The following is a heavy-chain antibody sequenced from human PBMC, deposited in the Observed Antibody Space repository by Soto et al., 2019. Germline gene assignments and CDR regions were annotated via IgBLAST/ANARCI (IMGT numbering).Heavy chain of an antibody. CDR2: ISSSSSYI. D-gene: IGHD2-15*01. CDR1: GFTFSSYS. Sequence: EVQLVESGGGLVKPGGSPRLSCAASGFTFSSYSMNWVRQAPGKGLEWVSSISSSSSYIYYADSVKGRFTISRDNAKNSLYLQMNSLRAEDTAVYYCARGCYCSGGSCYSDYYYYYMDVWRKGTTVTVSS. J-gene: IGHJ6*03. V-gene: IGHV3-21*01. CDR3: ARGCYCSGGSCYSDYYYYYMDV.